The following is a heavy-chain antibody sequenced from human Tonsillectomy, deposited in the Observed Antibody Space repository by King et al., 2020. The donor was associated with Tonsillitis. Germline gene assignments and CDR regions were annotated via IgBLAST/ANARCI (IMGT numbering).Heavy chain of an antibody. D-gene: IGHD6-13*01. J-gene: IGHJ4*01. CDR1: GGSISSYY. Sequence: VQLQESGPGLVKPSETLSLTCTVSGGSISSYYWSWIRQPPGKGLELIGYILDSGSTNYNHSLKSRVTISIDTSKNQFSLKLNTVTAADTAVYYCARELIVAAEFHRSVDYWGQGTLVSVSS. CDR2: ILDSGST. CDR3: ARELIVAAEFHRSVDY. V-gene: IGHV4-59*01.